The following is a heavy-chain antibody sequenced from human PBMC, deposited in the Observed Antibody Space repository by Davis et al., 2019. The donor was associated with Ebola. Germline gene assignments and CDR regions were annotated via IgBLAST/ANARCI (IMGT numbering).Heavy chain of an antibody. CDR1: GYTFTDYY. J-gene: IGHJ6*04. CDR3: ARDLLGSYGRGYYYYGMDV. Sequence: AASVKVSCKASGYTFTDYYMHWVRQAPGQGLEWMGRINPNSGGTIYAQNFQGRVTMTRDTSISTAYMELSRLRSDDTALYYCARDLLGSYGRGYYYYGMDVWGKGTTVTVSS. V-gene: IGHV1-2*06. D-gene: IGHD1-26*01. CDR2: INPNSGGT.